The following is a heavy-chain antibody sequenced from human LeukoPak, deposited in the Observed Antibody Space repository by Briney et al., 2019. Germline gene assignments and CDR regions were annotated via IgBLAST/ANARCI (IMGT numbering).Heavy chain of an antibody. Sequence: SETLSLTCTVSGGSISSTSYYWGWIRQPPGKGLEWIGTINYSGSTYYNPSLKSRVTISVDTSKNQISLKLNSVTAADTAMYYCARIDRAVAGTIDYWGQGTLVTVSS. J-gene: IGHJ4*02. V-gene: IGHV4-39*01. CDR1: GGSISSTSYY. D-gene: IGHD6-19*01. CDR3: ARIDRAVAGTIDY. CDR2: INYSGST.